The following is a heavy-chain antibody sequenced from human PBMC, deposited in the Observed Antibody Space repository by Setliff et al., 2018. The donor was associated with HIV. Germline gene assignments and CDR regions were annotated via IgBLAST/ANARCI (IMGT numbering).Heavy chain of an antibody. V-gene: IGHV4-4*09. Sequence: SETLSLTCFVSGVSISGHFWGWIRQPPGKGLEWIGYIYTSGTTAYNPSLDSRVTISVDTSRDQFSLNLRSVTAADTALYFCARLIHTGLLYFDYWGLGMLVTVSS. CDR3: ARLIHTGLLYFDY. D-gene: IGHD2-8*02. CDR1: GVSISGHF. CDR2: IYTSGTT. J-gene: IGHJ4*02.